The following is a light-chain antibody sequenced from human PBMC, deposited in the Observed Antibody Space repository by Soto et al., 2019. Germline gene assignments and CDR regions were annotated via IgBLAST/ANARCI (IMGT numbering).Light chain of an antibody. CDR2: GAS. CDR3: QQYGSSLPYT. J-gene: IGKJ2*01. V-gene: IGKV3-20*01. Sequence: EIVLAQSPGTLSLSPGESATLSCRASQSVSSSFLAWYQQKAGQAPRLLIYGASRRATGIPDRFSGSGSGTDFTLTISRLEPEDFAVYYCQQYGSSLPYTFGQGTKLEIK. CDR1: QSVSSSF.